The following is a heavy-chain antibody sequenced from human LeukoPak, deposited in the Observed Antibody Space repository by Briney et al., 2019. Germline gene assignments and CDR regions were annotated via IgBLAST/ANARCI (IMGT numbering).Heavy chain of an antibody. CDR3: ARTRREQQLVLFDY. D-gene: IGHD6-13*01. CDR2: IYYSGST. V-gene: IGHV4-61*01. CDR1: GGSLSSGSYY. Sequence: SETLSLTCTVSGGSLSSGSYYWSWIRQPPGKGLEWIGYIYYSGSTNYNPSLKSRVTISVDTSKNQFSLKLSSVTAADTAVYYCARTRREQQLVLFDYWGQGTLVTVSS. J-gene: IGHJ4*02.